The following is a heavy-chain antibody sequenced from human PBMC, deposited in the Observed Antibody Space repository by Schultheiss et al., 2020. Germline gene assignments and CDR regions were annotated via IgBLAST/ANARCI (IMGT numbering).Heavy chain of an antibody. Sequence: ASVKVSCKASGYTFTSYGISWVRQAPGQGLEWMGWISAYNGNTNYAQKLQGRVTMTEDTSTDTAYMELSSLRSEDTAVYYCATDSPTAAVAGIRGFDYWGQGTLVTVSS. CDR2: ISAYNGNT. CDR3: ATDSPTAAVAGIRGFDY. V-gene: IGHV1-18*01. J-gene: IGHJ4*02. D-gene: IGHD6-19*01. CDR1: GYTFTSYG.